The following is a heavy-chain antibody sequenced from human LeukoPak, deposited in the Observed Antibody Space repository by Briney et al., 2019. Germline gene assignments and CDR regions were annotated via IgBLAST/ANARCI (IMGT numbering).Heavy chain of an antibody. J-gene: IGHJ5*02. CDR2: ISSCCSTI. CDR1: GFTTSSYS. Sequence: GGLLRLSCAASGFTTSSYSMNWLRQAPGKRLEWVSYISSCCSTIYYADSVKGRFTISSDTANNSLYLQMNTLTAEDTAVYYCARDRWLRLSRWFDPGGQGSLVTVSS. CDR3: ARDRWLRLSRWFDP. V-gene: IGHV3-48*04. D-gene: IGHD5-12*01.